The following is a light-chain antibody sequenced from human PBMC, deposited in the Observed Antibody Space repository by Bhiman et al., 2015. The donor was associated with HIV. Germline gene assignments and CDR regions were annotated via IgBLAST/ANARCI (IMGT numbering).Light chain of an antibody. V-gene: IGLV1-40*01. Sequence: QSVLTQPPSVSGAPGQRVTISCTGSSSNIGAGYDVHWYLQLPGTAPKLLIYGNSNRPSGVPDRFSGSNSGNTATLTITGTQAMDEADYYCQAWDSSSHVVFGGGTKLTVL. CDR3: QAWDSSSHVV. J-gene: IGLJ2*01. CDR1: SSNIGAGYD. CDR2: GNS.